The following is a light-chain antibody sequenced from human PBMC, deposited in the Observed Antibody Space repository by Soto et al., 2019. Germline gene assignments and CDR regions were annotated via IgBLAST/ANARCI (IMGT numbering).Light chain of an antibody. V-gene: IGLV2-23*01. J-gene: IGLJ2*01. CDR3: CSYAVSSTLTVV. CDR2: EGS. CDR1: SSDVGSYNL. Sequence: QSALTQPASVSGSPGQSITISCTGTSSDVGSYNLVSWYQQHPGKAPKLMIYEGSKRPSGVSNRFSGSKSGNTASLTISGLQAEDEADYYCCSYAVSSTLTVVFGGGTKLTVL.